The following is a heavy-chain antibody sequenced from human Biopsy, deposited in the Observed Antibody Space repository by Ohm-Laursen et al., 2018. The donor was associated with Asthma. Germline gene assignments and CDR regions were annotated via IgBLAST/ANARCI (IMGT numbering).Heavy chain of an antibody. V-gene: IGHV1-3*01. Sequence: ASVKVSCKASGYTLINYAIHWVRQAPGQRLEWMGWINAGYWNTKYSQKFQGRITITRDTTASAAYTVLSSLRSEDTAVYYLARTYYDFWTGQDNDAFAIWGQGTMVTVSS. CDR2: INAGYWNT. CDR1: GYTLINYA. CDR3: ARTYYDFWTGQDNDAFAI. J-gene: IGHJ3*02. D-gene: IGHD3-3*01.